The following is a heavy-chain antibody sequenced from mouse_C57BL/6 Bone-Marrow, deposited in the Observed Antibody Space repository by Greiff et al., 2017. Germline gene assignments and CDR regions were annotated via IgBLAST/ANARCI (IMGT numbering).Heavy chain of an antibody. V-gene: IGHV5-9-1*02. CDR1: GFTFSSYA. CDR2: ISSGGDYI. CDR3: TRDRDGNYSYWYFDV. J-gene: IGHJ1*03. D-gene: IGHD2-1*01. Sequence: EVKLVESGEGLVKPGGSLKLSCAASGFTFSSYAMSWVRQTPEKRLEWVAYISSGGDYIYYADTVKGRFTISRDNARNTLYLQMSRLKSEDTAMYYCTRDRDGNYSYWYFDVWGTGTTVTVAS.